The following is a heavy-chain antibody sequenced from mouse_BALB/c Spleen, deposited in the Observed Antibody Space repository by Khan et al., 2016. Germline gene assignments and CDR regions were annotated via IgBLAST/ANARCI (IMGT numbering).Heavy chain of an antibody. D-gene: IGHD2-4*01. CDR3: ARDRGRLRGAMDY. CDR1: GFTFTDYY. Sequence: EMELVESGGGLVQPGGSLRLSCATSGFTFTDYYMSWVRQPPGKALEWLGFIRNKANGYTTEYSASVKGRFTISRDNSQSILYLQMNTLRAEDSATYYCARDRGRLRGAMDYWGQGTSVTVSS. J-gene: IGHJ4*01. V-gene: IGHV7-3*02. CDR2: IRNKANGYTT.